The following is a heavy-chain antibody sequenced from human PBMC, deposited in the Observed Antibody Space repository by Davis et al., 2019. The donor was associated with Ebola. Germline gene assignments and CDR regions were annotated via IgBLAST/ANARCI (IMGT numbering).Heavy chain of an antibody. CDR3: EVAVAGTGYMDV. V-gene: IGHV3-73*01. CDR2: IRSKANSYAT. CDR1: GFTFSGSA. Sequence: GESLKISCAASGFTFSGSAMHWVRQASGKGLEWVGRIRSKANSYATAYAASVKGRFTISRDDSKNTLYLQMNSLKTEDTAVYYCEVAVAGTGYMDVWGQGTTVTVSS. D-gene: IGHD6-19*01. J-gene: IGHJ6*02.